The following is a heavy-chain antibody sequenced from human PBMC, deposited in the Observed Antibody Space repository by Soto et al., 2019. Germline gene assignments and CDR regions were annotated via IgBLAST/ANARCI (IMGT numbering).Heavy chain of an antibody. CDR1: GYTFTKYA. V-gene: IGHV1-3*01. CDR2: INAGNGNT. CDR3: ARDSAAFGSSGAE. J-gene: IGHJ4*02. D-gene: IGHD6-13*01. Sequence: QVQLVQSGAEVKKPGASVKVSCKASGYTFTKYALHWVRQAPGQRLEWMGWINAGNGNTKYSQKFQGRVTITRDTSASTSYMQLSSLRSDDTAVYYCARDSAAFGSSGAEWGQGTLVTVSS.